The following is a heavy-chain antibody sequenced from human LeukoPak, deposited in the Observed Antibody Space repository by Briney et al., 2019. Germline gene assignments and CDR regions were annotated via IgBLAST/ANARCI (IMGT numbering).Heavy chain of an antibody. Sequence: GGSLRLSCAASGFTVSSNYMNWVRQAPGKGLEWVAVIWYDGSNQYYADTVKGRFTISRDNSKNTLYLQMTSLRAEDTAVYYCARDIASVRMDVWGQGTTVTVSS. V-gene: IGHV3-33*08. CDR1: GFTVSSNY. CDR3: ARDIASVRMDV. D-gene: IGHD2-15*01. CDR2: IWYDGSNQ. J-gene: IGHJ6*02.